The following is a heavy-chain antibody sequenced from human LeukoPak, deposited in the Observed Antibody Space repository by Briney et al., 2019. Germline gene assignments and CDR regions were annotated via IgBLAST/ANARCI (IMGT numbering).Heavy chain of an antibody. Sequence: GGSLRLSCAASGFTFSSYSMNWVRQAPGKGLEWVSSISSSSSYIYYADSVKGRFTISRDNAKNSLYLQMNSLRAEDTAVYYCAKEEGLVGPTYYYYGMDVWGQGTTVTVSS. V-gene: IGHV3-21*04. D-gene: IGHD3-16*01. CDR3: AKEEGLVGPTYYYYGMDV. CDR2: ISSSSSYI. CDR1: GFTFSSYS. J-gene: IGHJ6*02.